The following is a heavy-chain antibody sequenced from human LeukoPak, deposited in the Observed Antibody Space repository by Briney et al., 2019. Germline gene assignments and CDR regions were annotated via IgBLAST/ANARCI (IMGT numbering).Heavy chain of an antibody. V-gene: IGHV4-59*08. Sequence: SETLSLTCAVYGGSFSGYYWSWIRQSPGKGLEWIGYIYYSGSTDYNPSLKSQVTISVDTSKNQFSLKLSSVTAADTAVYYCARVSWQYRDPIEYWGQGTLVTVSS. D-gene: IGHD1-14*01. CDR1: GGSFSGYY. CDR3: ARVSWQYRDPIEY. CDR2: IYYSGST. J-gene: IGHJ4*02.